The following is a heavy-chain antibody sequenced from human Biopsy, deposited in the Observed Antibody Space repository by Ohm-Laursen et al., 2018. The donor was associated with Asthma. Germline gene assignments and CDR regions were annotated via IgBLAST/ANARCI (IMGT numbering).Heavy chain of an antibody. CDR3: AKVDPYSWYYVRVGARLLWFDP. CDR1: GYTFTDYG. CDR2: SSAYNGHT. J-gene: IGHJ5*02. Sequence: ASVKVSCKASGYTFTDYGIAWVRQAPGQGLEWMGWSSAYNGHTKYAQKFQDRVTMTTYKSANTAHMELRRLTSDDMAVYYCAKVDPYSWYYVRVGARLLWFDPWGQGTLVTVSP. D-gene: IGHD3-10*02. V-gene: IGHV1-18*03.